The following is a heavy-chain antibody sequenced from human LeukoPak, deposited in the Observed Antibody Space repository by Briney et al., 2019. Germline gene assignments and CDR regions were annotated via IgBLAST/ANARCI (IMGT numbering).Heavy chain of an antibody. D-gene: IGHD2-2*01. CDR2: ISVRGGTT. V-gene: IGHV3-23*01. Sequence: GGSLRLSCAASGFTFRRYAMSWVRQVPGKGLEWVSGISVRGGTTYSADYLKGRFTVSRDNSKNTLYLQMNDLRAEDTAEYFCAKGGYCGGTNCYFYYMDVWGKGTTVTVSS. J-gene: IGHJ6*03. CDR1: GFTFRRYA. CDR3: AKGGYCGGTNCYFYYMDV.